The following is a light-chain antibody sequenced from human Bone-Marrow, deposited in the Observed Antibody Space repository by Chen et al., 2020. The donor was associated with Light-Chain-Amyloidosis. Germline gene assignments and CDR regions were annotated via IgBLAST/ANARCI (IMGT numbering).Light chain of an antibody. CDR2: EDD. Sequence: NVMLTQPHSVSESPGKTVIISCTRSSGSIATNYVQWYQQRPGSSPTTVLYEDDQRPSGVPERFSGSIDRSSNSASLTISGLQTEDEADYYCQSYQGSSQGVFGGGTKLTVL. V-gene: IGLV6-57*01. J-gene: IGLJ3*02. CDR3: QSYQGSSQGV. CDR1: SGSIATNY.